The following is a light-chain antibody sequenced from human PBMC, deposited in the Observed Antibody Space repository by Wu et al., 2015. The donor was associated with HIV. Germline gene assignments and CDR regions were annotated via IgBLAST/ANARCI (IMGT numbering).Light chain of an antibody. Sequence: DIQMTQSPSSLSASVGDRVTITCRASQNTRIFLNWYQQKPGKAPKLLIYRTSTLQSGVPSRFSGSGSGTDFTLTISSLQPDDFATYYCQQYSTYHSFGQGTKLEI. CDR3: QQYSTYHS. CDR1: QNTRIF. J-gene: IGKJ2*03. V-gene: IGKV1-39*01. CDR2: RTS.